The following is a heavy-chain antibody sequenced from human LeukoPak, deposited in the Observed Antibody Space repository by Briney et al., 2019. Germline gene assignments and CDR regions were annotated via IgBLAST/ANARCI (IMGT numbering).Heavy chain of an antibody. Sequence: SETLSLTCAVYGVSLRGYYWSWIRQSPEKGLEWIGEVNHEGDSIYSPSLKIRLTVSVDMSKNQFSLNLRSVTAADTAVYFCARGSNYVSDYYFDVWGKGTTVIVSS. CDR3: ARGSNYVSDYYFDV. V-gene: IGHV4-34*01. D-gene: IGHD4-11*01. CDR2: VNHEGDS. J-gene: IGHJ6*03. CDR1: GVSLRGYY.